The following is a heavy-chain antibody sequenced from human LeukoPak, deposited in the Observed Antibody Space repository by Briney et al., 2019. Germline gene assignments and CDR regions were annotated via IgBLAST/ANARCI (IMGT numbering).Heavy chain of an antibody. D-gene: IGHD1-26*01. CDR1: GYTFTSYG. CDR3: ARDCIGCLGFDY. J-gene: IGHJ4*02. V-gene: IGHV1-18*01. CDR2: VSAYADDT. Sequence: GASVKVSCKATGYTFTSYGISWVRQAPGQGLEWMGWVSAYADDTNYVQKVRDRITMSTDTSKNTAYMELRSLRSDDTAVYYCARDCIGCLGFDYWGQGTLVTVSS.